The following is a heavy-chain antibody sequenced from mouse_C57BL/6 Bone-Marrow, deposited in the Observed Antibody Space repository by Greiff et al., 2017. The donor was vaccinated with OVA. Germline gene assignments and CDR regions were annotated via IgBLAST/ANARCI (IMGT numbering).Heavy chain of an antibody. CDR3: ARDYDGYHVDWYFDV. J-gene: IGHJ1*03. V-gene: IGHV1-82*01. Sequence: QVQLQQSGPELVKPGASVKISCKASGYAFSSSWMNWVKQRPGKGLEWIGRIHPGDGDTNYNGKFKGKATLTAEKSSSTAYMQLSSLTSEDSAVYFYARDYDGYHVDWYFDVWGTGTTVTVSS. CDR2: IHPGDGDT. D-gene: IGHD2-3*01. CDR1: GYAFSSSW.